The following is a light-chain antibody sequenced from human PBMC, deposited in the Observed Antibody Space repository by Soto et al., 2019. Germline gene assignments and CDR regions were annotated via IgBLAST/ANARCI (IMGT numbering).Light chain of an antibody. CDR3: QQYGRSPPA. CDR2: GAS. CDR1: QSVSGSY. Sequence: EIVLTQSPGTLSLSPGERATLSCRASQSVSGSYVAWYQQKPGQAPRLLIYGASGRATGIPDRFSGSGSGTDFTLTISRLEPEDLAVYYCQQYGRSPPAFGGEIKGDIK. J-gene: IGKJ4*02. V-gene: IGKV3-20*01.